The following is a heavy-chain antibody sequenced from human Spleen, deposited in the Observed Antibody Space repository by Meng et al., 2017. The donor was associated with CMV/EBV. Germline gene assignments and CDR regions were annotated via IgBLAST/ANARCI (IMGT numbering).Heavy chain of an antibody. CDR3: AREVTVAASGAFDI. J-gene: IGHJ3*02. V-gene: IGHV4-34*01. CDR2: FYHSGGT. CDR1: GGSFSGYH. Sequence: SETLSLTCAASGGSFSGYHWSWIRQPPGKGLEWIGSFYHSGGTYYNPSLKSRVTISLDTSKNQFSLKLSSVIAADTAVYYCAREVTVAASGAFDIWGQGTMVTVSS. D-gene: IGHD6-19*01.